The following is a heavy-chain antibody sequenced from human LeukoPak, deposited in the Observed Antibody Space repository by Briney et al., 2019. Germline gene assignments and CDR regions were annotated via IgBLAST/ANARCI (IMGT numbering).Heavy chain of an antibody. CDR3: ARAVVVAATPLDY. CDR2: INHSGST. Sequence: SETLSLTCAVYGGSFSGYYWSWVRQPPGKGLEWIGEINHSGSTNYNPSLKSRVTISVDTSKNQFSLKLSSVTAADTAVYYCARAVVVAATPLDYWGQGTLVTVSS. V-gene: IGHV4-34*01. J-gene: IGHJ4*02. CDR1: GGSFSGYY. D-gene: IGHD2-15*01.